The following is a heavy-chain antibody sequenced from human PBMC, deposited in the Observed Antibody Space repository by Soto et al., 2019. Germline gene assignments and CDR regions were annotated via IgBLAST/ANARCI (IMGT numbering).Heavy chain of an antibody. CDR3: ASYDYVWGSYRANDAFDI. J-gene: IGHJ3*02. CDR1: GGSISSGGYY. CDR2: IYYSGST. V-gene: IGHV4-31*03. D-gene: IGHD3-16*02. Sequence: SETLSLTCTVSGGSISSGGYYWSWIRQHPGKGLEWIGYIYYSGSTYYNPSLKSRVTISVDTSKNQFSLKLSSVTAADTAVYYCASYDYVWGSYRANDAFDIWGQGTMVTVSS.